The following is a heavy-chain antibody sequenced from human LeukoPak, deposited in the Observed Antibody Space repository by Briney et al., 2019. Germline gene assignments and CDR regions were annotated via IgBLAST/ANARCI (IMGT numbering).Heavy chain of an antibody. CDR1: GFTFTSYS. CDR2: ISSSSSTI. V-gene: IGHV3-48*01. Sequence: GGSQRLSCAASGFTFTSYSMNWVRQAPGKGLEWVSYISSSSSTIYYADSVKGRFTISRDNAKNSLYLQMNSLRAEDTAVYYCARVSGILGYWGQGTLVTVSS. CDR3: ARVSGILGY. D-gene: IGHD2-15*01. J-gene: IGHJ4*02.